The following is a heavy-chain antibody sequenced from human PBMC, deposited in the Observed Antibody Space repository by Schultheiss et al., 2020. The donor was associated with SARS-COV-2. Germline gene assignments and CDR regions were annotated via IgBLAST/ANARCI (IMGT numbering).Heavy chain of an antibody. Sequence: SETLSLTCTVSGGSISSGGYYWSWIRQHPGKGLEWIGYIYYSGSTNYNPSLKSRVTISVDTSKNQFSLKLSSVTAADTAVYYCARVDIVATTLDYWGQGTLVTVSS. V-gene: IGHV4-61*08. CDR1: GGSISSGGYY. J-gene: IGHJ4*02. CDR2: IYYSGST. CDR3: ARVDIVATTLDY. D-gene: IGHD5-12*01.